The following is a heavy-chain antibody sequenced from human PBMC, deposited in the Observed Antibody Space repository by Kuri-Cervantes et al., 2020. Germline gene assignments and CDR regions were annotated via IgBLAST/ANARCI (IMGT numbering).Heavy chain of an antibody. D-gene: IGHD5-18*01. V-gene: IGHV4-34*01. Sequence: SETLSLTCAVYGGSFSGYYWSWIRQPPGKGLEWIGEINHSGSTNYNPSLKSRVTISVDTSKNQFSLKLASVSAADTAVYFCARDKGFTGYSYGTFDFWGQGALVTVSS. CDR1: GGSFSGYY. J-gene: IGHJ4*02. CDR3: ARDKGFTGYSYGTFDF. CDR2: INHSGST.